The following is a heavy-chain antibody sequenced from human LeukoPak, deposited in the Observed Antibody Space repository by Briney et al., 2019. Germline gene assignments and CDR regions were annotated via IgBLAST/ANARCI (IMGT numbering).Heavy chain of an antibody. J-gene: IGHJ6*02. CDR2: TYYTGSI. Sequence: SETLSLTCTVSGGSITTSGYFWSWIRQHPGKGLEWIGYTYYTGSIYYNPSLKSRVTISVDTSKNQFSLKLSSVTAADTAVYYCARDRGRTAAGTLGPYYYYGMDVWGQGTTVTVSS. D-gene: IGHD6-13*01. V-gene: IGHV4-31*03. CDR1: GGSITTSGYF. CDR3: ARDRGRTAAGTLGPYYYYGMDV.